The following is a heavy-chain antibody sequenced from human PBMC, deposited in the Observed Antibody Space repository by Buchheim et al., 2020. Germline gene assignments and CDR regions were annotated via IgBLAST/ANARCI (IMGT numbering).Heavy chain of an antibody. CDR1: GGSFSSDDYY. Sequence: QLRLQESGPGLVKPSETLSLSCTVSGGSFSSDDYYWAWIRQPPGKGLEWIGSIYYSGNTYYNPTLKSRVTISLDTSKNQFSLKLSSVTAADTAVYYCARHHHNGWSAHWGRGTL. CDR2: IYYSGNT. D-gene: IGHD6-19*01. CDR3: ARHHHNGWSAH. V-gene: IGHV4-39*01. J-gene: IGHJ4*02.